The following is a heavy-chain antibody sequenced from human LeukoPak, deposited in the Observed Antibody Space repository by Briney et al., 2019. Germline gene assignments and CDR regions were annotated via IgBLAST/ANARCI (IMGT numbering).Heavy chain of an antibody. J-gene: IGHJ4*02. CDR1: GGSISSSSYY. V-gene: IGHV4-39*01. Sequence: KPSETLSLTCTVSGGSISSSSYYWGWIRQPPGKGLEWIGSIYYSGSTYYNPSLKSRVTISVDTSKNQFSLKLSSVTAADTAVYYCASYCTNGVCLMYYFDYWGQGTLVTVSS. CDR2: IYYSGST. CDR3: ASYCTNGVCLMYYFDY. D-gene: IGHD2-8*01.